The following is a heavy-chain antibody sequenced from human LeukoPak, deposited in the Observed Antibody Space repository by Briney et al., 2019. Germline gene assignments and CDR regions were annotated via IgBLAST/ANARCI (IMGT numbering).Heavy chain of an antibody. CDR1: GGSFSDYY. CDR2: INHSGSA. J-gene: IGHJ5*02. D-gene: IGHD1-14*01. Sequence: SETLSLTCAVYGGSFSDYYWSWIRQPPGQGLEWIGEINHSGSANYNPSLKSRVTISVDTSKNQFSLKLSSVTAADTAVYYCAGLIRPGWFDPWGQGTLVTVSS. CDR3: AGLIRPGWFDP. V-gene: IGHV4-34*01.